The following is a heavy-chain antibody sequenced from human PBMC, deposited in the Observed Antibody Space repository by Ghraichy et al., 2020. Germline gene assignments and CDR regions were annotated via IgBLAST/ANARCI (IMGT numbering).Heavy chain of an antibody. CDR2: IRYDGSYQ. V-gene: IGHV3-30*02. J-gene: IGHJ6*02. D-gene: IGHD1-1*01. CDR1: GFPFSSYG. Sequence: GGSLRLSCAASGFPFSSYGMHWVRQTPGKGLDWVALIRYDGSYQYYADSVKGRFTISRDNSKKTVYLQMSSLRVDDTAVYFCAKDFGPSTAMDAWGQGTTVTFSS. CDR3: AKDFGPSTAMDA.